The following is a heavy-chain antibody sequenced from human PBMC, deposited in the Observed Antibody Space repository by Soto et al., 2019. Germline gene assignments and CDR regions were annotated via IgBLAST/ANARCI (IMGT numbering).Heavy chain of an antibody. CDR3: ARDRSTIYGVVTPIDY. CDR2: ISGSGSTI. CDR1: GFTFSPYG. J-gene: IGHJ4*02. V-gene: IGHV3-48*02. Sequence: GESLKISCVASGFTFSPYGMNWVRQAPGKGLEWVSYISGSGSTIYYADSVRGRFTVSRDNAKNTLYLEMNGLRDEDTAVYYCARDRSTIYGVVTPIDYWGQGTLVTVSS. D-gene: IGHD3-3*01.